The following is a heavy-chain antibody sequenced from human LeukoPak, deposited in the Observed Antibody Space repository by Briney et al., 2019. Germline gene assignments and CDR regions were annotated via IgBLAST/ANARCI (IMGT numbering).Heavy chain of an antibody. D-gene: IGHD3-22*01. Sequence: SETLSLTCAVYGGSFSGYYWSWIRQPPGKGLEWIGEINHSGSTNYNPSLKSRVTISVDTSKNQFSLKLSSVTAADTAVYYCARRGNGYYYDSSGYRYWGQGTLVTVSS. CDR2: INHSGST. J-gene: IGHJ4*02. V-gene: IGHV4-34*01. CDR3: ARRGNGYYYDSSGYRY. CDR1: GGSFSGYY.